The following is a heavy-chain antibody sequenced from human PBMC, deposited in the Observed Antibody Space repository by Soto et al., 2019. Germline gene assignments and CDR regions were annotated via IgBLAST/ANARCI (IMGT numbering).Heavy chain of an antibody. Sequence: ASVKFSCKASGYTFTNNDVTWVRQATGQGLEWMGWMNPGSGDTGYAQKFQGRVTMTRDISIATAYMELTGLTSEDTAIYYCARMESFGSLNWFDPWGQGTLVTVSS. J-gene: IGHJ5*02. CDR3: ARMESFGSLNWFDP. CDR1: GYTFTNND. V-gene: IGHV1-8*01. D-gene: IGHD5-18*01. CDR2: MNPGSGDT.